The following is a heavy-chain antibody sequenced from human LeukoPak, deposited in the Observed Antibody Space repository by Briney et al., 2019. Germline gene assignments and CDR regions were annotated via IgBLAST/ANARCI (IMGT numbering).Heavy chain of an antibody. CDR2: MSHSGRT. CDR1: GGSISSSHW. V-gene: IGHV4-4*02. CDR3: ARDRGGVGALTSAFDI. Sequence: PSGTLSLTCAVSGGSISSSHWWSWVRQPPGKGLEWIGEMSHSGRTNCNPSLKSRVTISVDKSKNQFSLKLSSVTAADTALYYCARDRGGVGALTSAFDIWGQGTNVTASS. D-gene: IGHD1-26*01. J-gene: IGHJ3*02.